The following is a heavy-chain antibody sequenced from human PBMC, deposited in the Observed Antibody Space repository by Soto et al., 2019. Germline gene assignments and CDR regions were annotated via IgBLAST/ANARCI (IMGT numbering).Heavy chain of an antibody. Sequence: EVQLVESGGGLVKPGRSLTLSCTASGFTFGDYALSWFRQAPGKGLEWLGFIRVPACGGTTEFAASVKGRFTISRDDSKSIAYLQMDSLKTEDTAVYYCSRGNGRSCYYENPLFDYWGQGTLVTVSS. CDR1: GFTFGDYA. D-gene: IGHD3-22*01. CDR3: SRGNGRSCYYENPLFDY. V-gene: IGHV3-49*05. CDR2: IRVPACGGTT. J-gene: IGHJ4*02.